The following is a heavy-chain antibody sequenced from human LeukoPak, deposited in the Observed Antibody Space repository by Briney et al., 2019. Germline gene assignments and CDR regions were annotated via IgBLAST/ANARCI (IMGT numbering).Heavy chain of an antibody. V-gene: IGHV1-2*02. CDR1: GYTFTGYY. CDR3: ARSEDFCTGGVCYFH. J-gene: IGHJ4*02. Sequence: ASVKVSCKASGYTFTGYYMHWVRQAPGQGLEWMGWINPNSGGTHYAQKFQGRVTMTRDTSISTAYMELSRLRSDDTAVYYCARSEDFCTGGVCYFHWGQGTLVTVSS. D-gene: IGHD2-8*02. CDR2: INPNSGGT.